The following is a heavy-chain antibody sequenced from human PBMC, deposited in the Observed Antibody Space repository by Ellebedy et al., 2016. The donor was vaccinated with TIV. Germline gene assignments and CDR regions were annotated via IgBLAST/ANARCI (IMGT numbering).Heavy chain of an antibody. CDR1: GFTASASY. D-gene: IGHD6-19*01. Sequence: ESLKISCEASGFTASASYLSWIRQPPGKGLEWIAYIFYSGSTNYNPSLKSRVTISLDTSKNQFSLRLSSVTAADTAVYYCARSPSYSSGWYPDLEEYYYYGMDVWGQGTTVTVSS. CDR3: ARSPSYSSGWYPDLEEYYYYGMDV. V-gene: IGHV4-59*08. CDR2: IFYSGST. J-gene: IGHJ6*02.